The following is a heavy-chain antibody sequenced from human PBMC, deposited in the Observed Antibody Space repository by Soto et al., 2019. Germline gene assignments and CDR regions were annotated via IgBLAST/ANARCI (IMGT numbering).Heavy chain of an antibody. V-gene: IGHV3-33*01. CDR3: VRPYGSRWEGGY. CDR1: GFTFDSYA. J-gene: IGHJ4*02. Sequence: QVQLVESGGGVVQPGRSLRLSCAASGFTFDSYAMHWVRQAPGKGLEWVAIIWYDGSNKYYADSVKGRFTISRDNSKNRVYLQMNSLRADDTGVYYCVRPYGSRWEGGYWGQGTLVTVSS. CDR2: IWYDGSNK. D-gene: IGHD1-26*01.